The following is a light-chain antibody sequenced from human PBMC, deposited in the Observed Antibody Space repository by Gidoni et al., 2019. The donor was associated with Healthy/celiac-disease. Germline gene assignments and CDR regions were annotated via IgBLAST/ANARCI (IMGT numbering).Light chain of an antibody. CDR2: AAS. V-gene: IGKV1-39*01. Sequence: DIQMTQSPSSLSASVGDRVTITCRASQSISSYLNWYQQKPGKAPKLLIYAASSLQSGVPSRFSGSGSGTDFTLTISSLQPEDFSTYYCQPSYSTPLTFGGGTKVGIK. CDR3: QPSYSTPLT. J-gene: IGKJ4*01. CDR1: QSISSY.